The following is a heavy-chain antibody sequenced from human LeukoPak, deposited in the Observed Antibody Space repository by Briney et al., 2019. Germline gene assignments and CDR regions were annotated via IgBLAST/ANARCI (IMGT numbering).Heavy chain of an antibody. V-gene: IGHV3-30*02. J-gene: IGHJ4*02. CDR2: IRYDGSNK. D-gene: IGHD2-8*02. Sequence: GGSLRLSCAASGFTFSSYGMHWVRQAPGKGLEWVAFIRYDGSNKYYADSVKGRFTISRDNSKNTLYLQMNSLRAEDTAIYYCATYRQVLLPFESWGQGTLVTVSS. CDR1: GFTFSSYG. CDR3: ATYRQVLLPFES.